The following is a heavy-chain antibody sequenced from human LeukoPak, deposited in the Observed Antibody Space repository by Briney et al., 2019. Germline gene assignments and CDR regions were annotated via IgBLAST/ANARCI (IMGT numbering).Heavy chain of an antibody. CDR2: IYNSGTT. CDR3: ATGYSSGWYFDY. D-gene: IGHD6-19*01. J-gene: IGHJ4*02. CDR1: GGSISNYYY. Sequence: PSETLSLTCPVSGGSISNYYYWSWIRQPPGKGLEWIGYIYNSGTTNYNPSLKSRVTISVDTSKNQFSLKVSSVTAADTAVYYCATGYSSGWYFDYWGQGTLVTVSS. V-gene: IGHV4-59*01.